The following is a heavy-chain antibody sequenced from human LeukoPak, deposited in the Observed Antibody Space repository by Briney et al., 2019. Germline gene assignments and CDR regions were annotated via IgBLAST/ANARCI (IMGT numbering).Heavy chain of an antibody. V-gene: IGHV3-21*01. J-gene: IGHJ6*02. Sequence: GGSLRLSCAASGFTFSSYWMSWVRQAPGKGLEWVSSISSSSSYIYYADSVKGRLTISRDNAKNSLYLQMNSLRAEDTAVYYCARDPTPRYCSGGSCYTHYGMDVWGQGTTVTVSS. CDR2: ISSSSSYI. CDR1: GFTFSSYW. CDR3: ARDPTPRYCSGGSCYTHYGMDV. D-gene: IGHD2-15*01.